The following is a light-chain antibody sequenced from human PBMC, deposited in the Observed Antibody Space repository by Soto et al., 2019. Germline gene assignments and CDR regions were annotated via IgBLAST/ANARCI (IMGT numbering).Light chain of an antibody. Sequence: QSVLTQPASVSGSPGLSIAISCTGTSSDVGGYNSVSWYQQHPGKAPKLVIYDVTSRPSGVSNRFSGSKSGNTASLTISGLQAEDEGDYYCSSYRTGGSYVFGTGTKPPS. CDR2: DVT. J-gene: IGLJ1*01. CDR1: SSDVGGYNS. V-gene: IGLV2-14*01. CDR3: SSYRTGGSYV.